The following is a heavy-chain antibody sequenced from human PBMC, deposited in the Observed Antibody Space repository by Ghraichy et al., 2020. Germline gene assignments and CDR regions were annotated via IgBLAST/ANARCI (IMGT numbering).Heavy chain of an antibody. D-gene: IGHD6-19*01. J-gene: IGHJ5*02. Sequence: ASVKVSCKASGYTFTGYYMHWVRQAPGQGLEWMGWINPNSGGTNYAQKFQGRVTMTRDTSISTAYMELSRLRSDDTAVYYCARGGRSGWYRGWINRFDPWGQGTLVTVSA. CDR3: ARGGRSGWYRGWINRFDP. V-gene: IGHV1-2*02. CDR1: GYTFTGYY. CDR2: INPNSGGT.